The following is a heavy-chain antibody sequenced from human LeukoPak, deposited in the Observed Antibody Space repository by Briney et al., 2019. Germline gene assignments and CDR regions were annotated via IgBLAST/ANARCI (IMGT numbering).Heavy chain of an antibody. D-gene: IGHD3-16*01. CDR2: IYNNGDT. V-gene: IGHV4-59*01. Sequence: SETLSLTCTVSGGSIGKSYWSWVRQPPGKELEWIGYIYNNGDTTYNPSLKSRVTIFKDTSKNQFSLKLTSVTAADTAVYYCAGDYKTLAYWGRGILVTVSS. CDR3: AGDYKTLAY. J-gene: IGHJ4*02. CDR1: GGSIGKSY.